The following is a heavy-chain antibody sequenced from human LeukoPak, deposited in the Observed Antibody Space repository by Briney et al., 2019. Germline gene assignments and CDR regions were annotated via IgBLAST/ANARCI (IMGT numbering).Heavy chain of an antibody. V-gene: IGHV1-46*01. D-gene: IGHD6-13*01. J-gene: IGHJ4*02. CDR3: ARGGIDY. Sequence: GESLKISCKVSGYSFTSYWIGWVRQAPGQGLEWMGIINPSGGSTSYAQKFQGRVTMTRDTSTSTVYMELSSLRSEDTAVYYCARGGIDYWGQGTLVTVSS. CDR2: INPSGGST. CDR1: GYSFTSYW.